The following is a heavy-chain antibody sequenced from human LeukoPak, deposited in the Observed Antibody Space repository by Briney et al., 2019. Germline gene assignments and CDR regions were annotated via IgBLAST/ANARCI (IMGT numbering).Heavy chain of an antibody. V-gene: IGHV1-18*01. J-gene: IGHJ4*02. CDR1: GYTFIDYG. CDR3: ARGSYLDY. Sequence: ASVKVSCKTSGYTFIDYGISWVRQAPEQGFEGMGWISTHNGGTNYAQKFQDRVTLTTDTSTRPAYMEVRSLRSDDTAVYYCARGSYLDYWGQGTLVTVSS. CDR2: ISTHNGGT.